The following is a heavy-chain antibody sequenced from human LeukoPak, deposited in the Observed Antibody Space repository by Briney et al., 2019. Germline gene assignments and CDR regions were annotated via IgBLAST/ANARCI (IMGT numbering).Heavy chain of an antibody. CDR2: IYYSGST. V-gene: IGHV4-39*01. CDR3: AGTGAVTQTPAGTFDY. CDR1: GGSISRRNDY. Sequence: ASETLSLTCTLSGGSISRRNDYCRWIRQPPGKGLEWIGSIYYSGSTYYNPSLKSRVTISVDTSKNQFCLKLSSVTAADTAVYYCAGTGAVTQTPAGTFDYWGQGTLVTVSS. D-gene: IGHD4-17*01. J-gene: IGHJ4*02.